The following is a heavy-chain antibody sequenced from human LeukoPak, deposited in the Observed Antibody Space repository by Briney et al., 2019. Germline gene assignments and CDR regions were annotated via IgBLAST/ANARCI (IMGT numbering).Heavy chain of an antibody. CDR1: GGSISNHY. Sequence: SETLSLTCTVSGGSISNHYWSWIRQPPGKGLEWIGYIYDSGSTNYNPSLQSRVTISVDTSRNQFSLELGSVTAADTAVYYCAGTIRTSWLAFDYWGQGTLVTVSS. CDR2: IYDSGST. D-gene: IGHD2-2*01. J-gene: IGHJ4*02. CDR3: AGTIRTSWLAFDY. V-gene: IGHV4-59*08.